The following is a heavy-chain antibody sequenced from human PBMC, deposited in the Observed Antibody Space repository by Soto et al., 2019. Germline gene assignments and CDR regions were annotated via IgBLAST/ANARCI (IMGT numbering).Heavy chain of an antibody. CDR1: GYIFTNFA. V-gene: IGHV1-3*01. Sequence: WASVKVSCKASGYIFTNFAIHWVRRAPGQRLEWMAWINAGNGNTKYSQKFQGRVTITTDTPASTAYMELSSLSSEDTAVYYCARAGNNKSFEPWGQGTLVTVSS. CDR2: INAGNGNT. CDR3: ARAGNNKSFEP. D-gene: IGHD1-26*01. J-gene: IGHJ5*02.